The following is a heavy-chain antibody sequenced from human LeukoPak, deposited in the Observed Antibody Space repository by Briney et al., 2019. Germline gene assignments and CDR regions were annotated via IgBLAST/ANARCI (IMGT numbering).Heavy chain of an antibody. CDR2: INSGGTT. V-gene: IGHV3-64*01. Sequence: TGGSLRLSCAASGFTFSSYTMHWVRQTPGKGLEFVSAINSGGTTYYGNSVKGRFTISRDNSKNTLYLQMDSLRAEDMAVYYCARDPTVRVIWRFGVDYWGQGTLVTVSS. CDR1: GFTFSSYT. CDR3: ARDPTVRVIWRFGVDY. D-gene: IGHD3-10*01. J-gene: IGHJ4*02.